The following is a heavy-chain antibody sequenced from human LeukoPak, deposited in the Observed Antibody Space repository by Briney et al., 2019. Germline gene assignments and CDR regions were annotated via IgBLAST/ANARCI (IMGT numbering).Heavy chain of an antibody. CDR3: ARGRIVVVPAATYYYYYGMDV. D-gene: IGHD2-2*01. CDR1: GGSFSGYY. V-gene: IGHV4-34*01. Sequence: SETLSLTCAVSGGSFSGYYWTWIRQPPGKGLEWIGEINHSGSANYNPSLKSRVTISVDTSKNQFSLKLSSVTAADTAVYYCARGRIVVVPAATYYYYYGMDVWGQGTTVTVSS. J-gene: IGHJ6*02. CDR2: INHSGSA.